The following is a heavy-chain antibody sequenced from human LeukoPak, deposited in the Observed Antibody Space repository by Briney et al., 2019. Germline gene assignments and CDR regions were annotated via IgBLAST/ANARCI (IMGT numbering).Heavy chain of an antibody. CDR1: GGSISSYY. D-gene: IGHD3-3*01. J-gene: IGHJ4*02. CDR3: ARQFSYYDFWSGYPFDY. V-gene: IGHV4-59*08. Sequence: SETLSLTCTVSGGSISSYYWSWIRQPPGKGLEWIGYIHYSGSTNYNPSLKSRVTISVDTSKNQFSLKLSSVTAADTAVYYCARQFSYYDFWSGYPFDYWGQGTLVTVSS. CDR2: IHYSGST.